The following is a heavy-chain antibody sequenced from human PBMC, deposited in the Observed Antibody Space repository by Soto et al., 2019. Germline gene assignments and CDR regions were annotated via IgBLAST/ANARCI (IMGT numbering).Heavy chain of an antibody. D-gene: IGHD3-10*01. CDR3: ARDYRAYYFASGSSSDPDY. CDR2: IIPILGIA. Sequence: QVQLVQSGAEVKKPGSSVKVSCKASGGTFSTYSISWVRQVPGQGLEWMGRIIPILGIATYAQKFRDRGTITADKSTSTVCMELCSLRSEDTAVYYCARDYRAYYFASGSSSDPDYWGQGTLVTVSS. CDR1: GGTFSTYS. V-gene: IGHV1-69*08. J-gene: IGHJ4*02.